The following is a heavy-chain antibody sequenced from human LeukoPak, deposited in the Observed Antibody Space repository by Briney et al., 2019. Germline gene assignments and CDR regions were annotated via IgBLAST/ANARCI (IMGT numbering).Heavy chain of an antibody. CDR2: TNEAGGDK. Sequence: PGGSLRLSCAASGFTFSDFWMSWVRQAPGKGLECVASTNEAGGDKLYVDSVKGRFTISRDNSKNSLSLQMNSLTAEDTAIYYCAIATTGRGAFGSWGQGTVVTVSS. J-gene: IGHJ4*02. CDR1: GFTFSDFW. D-gene: IGHD1-1*01. V-gene: IGHV3-7*01. CDR3: AIATTGRGAFGS.